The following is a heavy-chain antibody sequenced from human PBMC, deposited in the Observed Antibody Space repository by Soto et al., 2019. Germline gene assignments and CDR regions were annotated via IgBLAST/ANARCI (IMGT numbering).Heavy chain of an antibody. CDR1: GGSLSNYY. D-gene: IGHD1-26*01. J-gene: IGHJ1*01. CDR2: IYYTGST. Sequence: QVQLQESGPGLVKPSETLSLTCTVSGGSLSNYYWSWLRQYPGKGLEWIGYIYYTGSTKYNPSLNSRVTISVDTSKSQFSLKLSSVTAADTAVYYCGRGSGLIRAFWGQGTLVTVSS. V-gene: IGHV4-59*01. CDR3: GRGSGLIRAF.